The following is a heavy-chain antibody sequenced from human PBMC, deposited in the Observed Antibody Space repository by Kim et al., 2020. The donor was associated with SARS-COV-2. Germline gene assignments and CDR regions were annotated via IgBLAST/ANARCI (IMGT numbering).Heavy chain of an antibody. J-gene: IGHJ2*01. Sequence: GGSLRLFCSASGFSLGKYAMSWLRLPPGKGLEWVSAITPSGSDIYYTDSVKGRFTLSRDDSNNILYLQLSGLRVGDTAIYLCASEMWQHDHLGYFERWG. CDR2: ITPSGSDI. CDR1: GFSLGKYA. D-gene: IGHD6-13*01. V-gene: IGHV3-23*01. CDR3: ASEMWQHDHLGYFER.